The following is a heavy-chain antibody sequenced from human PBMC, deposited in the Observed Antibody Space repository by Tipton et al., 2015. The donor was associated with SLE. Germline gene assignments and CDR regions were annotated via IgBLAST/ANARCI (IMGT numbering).Heavy chain of an antibody. V-gene: IGHV4-38-2*01. CDR3: ARGVRIAVVKGWYFDL. CDR1: GYSISAGYY. D-gene: IGHD6-19*01. Sequence: GLVKPSETLSLKCAVSGYSISAGYYWGLVRQPPGKGLEWIGAIYYSGTTFYNPSFKSRVTISVDTSKNQFSLKLNSATAADTAVYYCARGVRIAVVKGWYFDLWGRGTLVTVSS. J-gene: IGHJ2*01. CDR2: IYYSGTT.